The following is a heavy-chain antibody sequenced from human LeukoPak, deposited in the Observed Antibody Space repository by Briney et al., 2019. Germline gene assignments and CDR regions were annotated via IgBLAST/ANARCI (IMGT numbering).Heavy chain of an antibody. D-gene: IGHD6-19*01. CDR3: AKDEGGWLFDY. CDR2: IRYDGSNK. Sequence: PGGSLRLSCAASGFTFSSYGMHWVRQAPGKGLEWVAFIRYDGSNKYYADSVKGRFTISRDNSKNTLYLQTNSLRAEDTAVYYCAKDEGGWLFDYWGQGTLVTVSS. J-gene: IGHJ4*02. V-gene: IGHV3-30*02. CDR1: GFTFSSYG.